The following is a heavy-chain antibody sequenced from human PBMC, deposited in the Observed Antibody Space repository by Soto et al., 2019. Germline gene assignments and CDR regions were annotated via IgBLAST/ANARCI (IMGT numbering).Heavy chain of an antibody. CDR1: GYTFTGYY. CDR3: ARGLAAAGSNYYYYYYMDV. CDR2: INPNSGGT. D-gene: IGHD6-13*01. J-gene: IGHJ6*03. V-gene: IGHV1-2*04. Sequence: ASVKVSCKASGYTFTGYYMHWVRQAPGQGLEWMGWINPNSGGTNYAQKFQGWVTMTRDTSISTAYMELSRLRSDDTAVYYCARGLAAAGSNYYYYYYMDVWGKGTTVTVS.